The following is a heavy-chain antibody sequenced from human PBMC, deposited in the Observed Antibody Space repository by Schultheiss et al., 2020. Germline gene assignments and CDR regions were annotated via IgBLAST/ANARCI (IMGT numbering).Heavy chain of an antibody. Sequence: SQTLSLTCAVSGGSISSGGYYWSWIRQPPGKGLEWIGYIYHSGSTYYNPSLKSRLTISVDTSKTQFSLKLTSVSAADTAVYYCARGVYNYGYAFDIWGQGTVVTVSS. V-gene: IGHV4-30-2*05. CDR1: GGSISSGGYY. J-gene: IGHJ3*02. CDR2: IYHSGST. CDR3: ARGVYNYGYAFDI. D-gene: IGHD5-18*01.